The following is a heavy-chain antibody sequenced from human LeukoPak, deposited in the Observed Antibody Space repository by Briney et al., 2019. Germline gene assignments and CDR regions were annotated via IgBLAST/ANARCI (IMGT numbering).Heavy chain of an antibody. Sequence: GGALRLSCAPSGFTFSSYAMSWVPQAPGRGREWGSAIRGSGGSTYYADSVKGRFTISRDNSKNTLYLQMNSLRAEDTAVYYCALIVATMGNFDYWGQGTLVTVSS. CDR2: IRGSGGST. D-gene: IGHD5-12*01. CDR3: ALIVATMGNFDY. CDR1: GFTFSSYA. J-gene: IGHJ4*02. V-gene: IGHV3-23*01.